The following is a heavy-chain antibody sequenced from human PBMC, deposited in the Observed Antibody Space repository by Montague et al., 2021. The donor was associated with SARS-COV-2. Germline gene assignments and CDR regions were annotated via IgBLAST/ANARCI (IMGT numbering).Heavy chain of an antibody. Sequence: TLSLTCTVSGGSITNNIYYWAWIRQPPGKGLEWIGYIDYTGNTYYNPSLKSRVTISVETSKDHFTLKLSSVTAAETAVYYCARLKRYFDSSGYPSAFDFWGQGTKVTVSS. D-gene: IGHD3-22*01. J-gene: IGHJ3*01. CDR3: ARLKRYFDSSGYPSAFDF. CDR2: IDYTGNT. V-gene: IGHV4-39*02. CDR1: GGSITNNIYY.